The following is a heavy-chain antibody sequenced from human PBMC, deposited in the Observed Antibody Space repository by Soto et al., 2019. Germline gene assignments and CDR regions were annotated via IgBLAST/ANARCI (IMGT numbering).Heavy chain of an antibody. D-gene: IGHD3-16*02. CDR3: ARDMITFGGVIVNYYYYGMDV. V-gene: IGHV3-21*01. CDR1: GFTFSSYS. Sequence: PVGSLRLSCAASGFTFSSYSMNWVRQAPGKGLEWVSSISSSSSYIYYADSVKGRFTISRDNAKNSLYLQMNSLRAEDTAVYYCARDMITFGGVIVNYYYYGMDVWGQGTTVTVSS. J-gene: IGHJ6*02. CDR2: ISSSSSYI.